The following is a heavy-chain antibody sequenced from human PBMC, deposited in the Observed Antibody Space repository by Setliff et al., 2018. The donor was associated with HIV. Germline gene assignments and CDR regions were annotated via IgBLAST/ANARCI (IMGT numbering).Heavy chain of an antibody. J-gene: IGHJ4*02. Sequence: PGGSLRLSCAASGFTVSNSYISWVRQAPGKGLEWVSVICSGGSTYNADSGKGRFTISRDNSKNTLYLQMNSLRVEDTAVYYCARAPAVTTSLFFDYWGQGTLVTVSS. CDR2: ICSGGST. V-gene: IGHV3-53*01. D-gene: IGHD4-17*01. CDR3: ARAPAVTTSLFFDY. CDR1: GFTVSNSY.